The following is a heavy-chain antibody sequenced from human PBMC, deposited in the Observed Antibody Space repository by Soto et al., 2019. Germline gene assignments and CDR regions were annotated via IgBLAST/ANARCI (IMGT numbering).Heavy chain of an antibody. D-gene: IGHD6-19*01. Sequence: QITLKESGPTLVKPTQTLTLTCTFSGFALSSTRVAVGWIRQPPGKALEWLALIYWDDDKRYSPFLKSRLTITEDTSKNPVVLTMTNIDPVDTATYYCAHSVVAGLGYYFDYWGQGTLVTVSS. CDR3: AHSVVAGLGYYFDY. J-gene: IGHJ4*02. V-gene: IGHV2-5*02. CDR2: IYWDDDK. CDR1: GFALSSTRVA.